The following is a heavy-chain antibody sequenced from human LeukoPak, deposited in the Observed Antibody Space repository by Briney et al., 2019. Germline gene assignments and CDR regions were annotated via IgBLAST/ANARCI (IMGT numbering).Heavy chain of an antibody. D-gene: IGHD2-2*01. CDR3: ARHFTAPYQFDY. Sequence: PSETLSLTCAVNVGPFSGYYWSWVRQPPGKGLEWIGEINHSGNTNYNPSLTSRVTVSVDTSKNQFSLKLSSVTAADTAVYYCARHFTAPYQFDYWGPGTLVTVSS. J-gene: IGHJ4*02. V-gene: IGHV4-34*01. CDR2: INHSGNT. CDR1: VGPFSGYY.